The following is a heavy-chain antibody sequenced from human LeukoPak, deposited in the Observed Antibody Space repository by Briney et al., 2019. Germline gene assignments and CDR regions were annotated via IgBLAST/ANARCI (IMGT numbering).Heavy chain of an antibody. J-gene: IGHJ4*02. Sequence: GGSLRLSCAASGFAFSHYSMNWVRQAPGKGLEWISYIGISSGNTKYADSVKGRFTISGDKAKNSVYLQMNSLRVEDTAVYYCARDTKYAFDNWGQGTLVTVSS. D-gene: IGHD2-2*01. V-gene: IGHV3-48*01. CDR2: IGISSGNT. CDR1: GFAFSHYS. CDR3: ARDTKYAFDN.